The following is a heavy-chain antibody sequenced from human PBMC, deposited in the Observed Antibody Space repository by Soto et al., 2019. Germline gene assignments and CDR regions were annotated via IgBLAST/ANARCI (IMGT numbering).Heavy chain of an antibody. CDR2: ISSSSENI. Sequence: GGSLRLSCGGSGFSFRDHSMNWVRQPPGKGLQWISYISSSSENIYYADSVKGRFTVSRGNAKNTLFLQMNSLRDDDSAIYYCARLPRGSVVTGWGQGSLVTVSS. CDR3: ARLPRGSVVTG. CDR1: GFSFRDHS. D-gene: IGHD2-21*02. V-gene: IGHV3-48*02. J-gene: IGHJ4*01.